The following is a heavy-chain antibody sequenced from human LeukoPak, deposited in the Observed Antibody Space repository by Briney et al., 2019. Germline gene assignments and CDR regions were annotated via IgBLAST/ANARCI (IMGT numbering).Heavy chain of an antibody. D-gene: IGHD5-24*01. J-gene: IGHJ4*02. CDR3: ARGPWMATIGRFDY. CDR1: GYTFTSYD. V-gene: IGHV1-8*03. CDR2: MNPNSGST. Sequence: ASVKVSCKASGYTFTSYDINWVRQTTGQGLEWMGWMNPNSGSTGYAQKFQGRATITRDTSISTAYMELSSLRSEDTAVYYCARGPWMATIGRFDYWGQGTLVTVSS.